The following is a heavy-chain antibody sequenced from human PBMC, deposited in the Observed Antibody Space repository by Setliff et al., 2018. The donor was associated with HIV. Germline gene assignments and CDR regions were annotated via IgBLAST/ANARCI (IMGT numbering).Heavy chain of an antibody. CDR3: AIRGSSGWYVGGYFDY. D-gene: IGHD6-19*01. J-gene: IGHJ4*02. CDR1: GGSISSYF. CDR2: INHSGST. V-gene: IGHV4-34*01. Sequence: SETLSLTCTVSGGSISSYFWSWVRQPPGKGLEWIGEINHSGSTNYNPSLKSRVTVSVDTSKNQFSLKLSSVTAADTAVYYCAIRGSSGWYVGGYFDYWGQGTLVTVS.